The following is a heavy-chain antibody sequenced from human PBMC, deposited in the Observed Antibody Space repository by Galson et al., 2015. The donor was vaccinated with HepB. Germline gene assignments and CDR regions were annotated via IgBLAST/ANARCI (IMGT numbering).Heavy chain of an antibody. J-gene: IGHJ4*02. D-gene: IGHD2-15*01. CDR1: GFTFSSYA. CDR3: ARIGGYCSGGICYTGYFDP. Sequence: SLRLSCAASGFTFSSYAMHWVRQAPGKGLEWVAVISYDGSNKYYADSVKGRFTISRDNSKNTLYLQMNSLRVDDTAVYYCARIGGYCSGGICYTGYFDPWGQGTLVTVSS. CDR2: ISYDGSNK. V-gene: IGHV3-30*04.